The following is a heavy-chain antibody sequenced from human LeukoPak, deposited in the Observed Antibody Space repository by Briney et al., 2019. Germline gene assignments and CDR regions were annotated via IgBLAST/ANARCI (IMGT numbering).Heavy chain of an antibody. CDR2: ISWNGNSI. Sequence: GGSLRLSCAASGFSFDDYAMHWVRQAPGKGLEWVSAISWNGNSIVYADSVKGRFTIARDNAKNSLYLQMNSLRAEDTAVYYCARGTNWSPLDFDHWGQGTLVTVSS. CDR3: ARGTNWSPLDFDH. J-gene: IGHJ4*02. V-gene: IGHV3-9*01. D-gene: IGHD1-20*01. CDR1: GFSFDDYA.